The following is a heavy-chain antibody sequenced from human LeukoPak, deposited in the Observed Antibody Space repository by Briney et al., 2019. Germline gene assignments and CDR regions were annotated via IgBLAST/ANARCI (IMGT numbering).Heavy chain of an antibody. Sequence: SETLSLTCTVSGGSISSYYWSWIRHPPGKGLEWIGYIYYSGSTTYNPSLNSRVTMSADTSKNQFSLKLRSVTAADTAVYYCARGYYDSSGYYLFDYWGQGTLVTISS. CDR3: ARGYYDSSGYYLFDY. V-gene: IGHV4-59*01. D-gene: IGHD3-22*01. J-gene: IGHJ4*02. CDR2: IYYSGST. CDR1: GGSISSYY.